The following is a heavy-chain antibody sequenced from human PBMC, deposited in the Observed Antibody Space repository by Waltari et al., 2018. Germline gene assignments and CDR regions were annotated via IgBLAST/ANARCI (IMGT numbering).Heavy chain of an antibody. V-gene: IGHV3-15*01. CDR1: GMTFSNAW. J-gene: IGHJ4*02. Sequence: EVQLVESGGGLVNPGGSLRLSCAASGMTFSNAWMSWVRQAPGKGLGGVGRIRSKADDGTTDYAAPVKSRFSISRDDTTNMLYLHMNSLKTEDTAVYYCTTDLGDYHQSSGYPYFDYWGQGSLVTVSS. CDR2: IRSKADDGTT. CDR3: TTDLGDYHQSSGYPYFDY. D-gene: IGHD3-22*01.